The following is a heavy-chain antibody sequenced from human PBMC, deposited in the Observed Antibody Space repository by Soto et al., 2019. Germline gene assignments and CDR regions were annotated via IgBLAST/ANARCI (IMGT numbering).Heavy chain of an antibody. D-gene: IGHD2-8*02. Sequence: SETLSLTCAVYGGSFSGYSWTWIRQPPGTGLEWVGEINHSGSTNYNPSLKSRVTISVDTSKNQFSLKLTSVTAADTAVYYCASDKITGLFDYWGQGTLVT. V-gene: IGHV4-34*01. CDR1: GGSFSGYS. J-gene: IGHJ4*02. CDR3: ASDKITGLFDY. CDR2: INHSGST.